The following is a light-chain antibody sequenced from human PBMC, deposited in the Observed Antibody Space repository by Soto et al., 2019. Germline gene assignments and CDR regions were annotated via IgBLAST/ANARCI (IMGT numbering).Light chain of an antibody. CDR3: QQYNDWPRT. CDR2: GAS. J-gene: IGKJ1*01. Sequence: IVMTHSPSALSVSPGERSTLSCRASQSVSNNLAWYQKKTGQAPRLLIYGASTRATGIPARFSGSGSGTEFTLTISSLKSEDFAVYYCQQYNDWPRTFGQGTKVDIK. CDR1: QSVSNN. V-gene: IGKV3-15*01.